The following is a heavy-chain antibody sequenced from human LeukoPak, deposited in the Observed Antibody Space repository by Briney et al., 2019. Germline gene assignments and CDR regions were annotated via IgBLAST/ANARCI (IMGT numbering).Heavy chain of an antibody. Sequence: SETLSLTCTVSGGSISSGGYYWSWIRQPPGKGLEWIGYIYHSGSTYYNPSLKSRVTISVDRSKNQFSLKLSSVTAADTAVYYCATAAGEYFQHWGQGTLVTVSS. V-gene: IGHV4-30-2*01. CDR1: GGSISSGGYY. D-gene: IGHD6-13*01. CDR2: IYHSGST. J-gene: IGHJ1*01. CDR3: ATAAGEYFQH.